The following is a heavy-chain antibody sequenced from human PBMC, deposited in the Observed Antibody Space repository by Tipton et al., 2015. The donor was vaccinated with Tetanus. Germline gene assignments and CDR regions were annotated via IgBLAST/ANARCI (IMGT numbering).Heavy chain of an antibody. V-gene: IGHV4-34*01. CDR2: INLSGRT. CDR1: GGSFSGHY. Sequence: TLSLTCAVYGGSFSGHYWSWIRQPPGKGLEWIGEINLSGRTNYNPSLKSRVTISVDTSKNQFSLKVSSVTAADTAVYYCARDDYYDGRGLYYYGLDVWGQGTTVTVSS. CDR3: ARDDYYDGRGLYYYGLDV. D-gene: IGHD3-22*01. J-gene: IGHJ6*02.